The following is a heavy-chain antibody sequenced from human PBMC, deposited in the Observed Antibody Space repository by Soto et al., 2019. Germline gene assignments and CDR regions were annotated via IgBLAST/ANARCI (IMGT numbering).Heavy chain of an antibody. CDR1: GGSFSGYY. Sequence: QVQLQQWGAGLLKPSETLSLICAVYGGSFSGYYWGWIRQPPGQGLEWIGEINHSGSTNYSPSLKILVTISVYTSKNQFFLKLRSVTAAETAVYYCARGRTRRDGYKYYFDYWGQGTLVTVSS. V-gene: IGHV4-34*01. CDR2: INHSGST. CDR3: ARGRTRRDGYKYYFDY. D-gene: IGHD5-12*01. J-gene: IGHJ4*02.